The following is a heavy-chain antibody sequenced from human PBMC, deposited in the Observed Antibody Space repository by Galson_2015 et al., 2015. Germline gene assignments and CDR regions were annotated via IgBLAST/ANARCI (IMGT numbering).Heavy chain of an antibody. J-gene: IGHJ3*02. CDR3: ARDIVDSSGCYYGGGAFDI. CDR1: GYTFTSYA. CDR2: INAGNGNT. D-gene: IGHD3-22*01. Sequence: SVKVSCKASGYTFTSYAMHWVRQAPGQRLEWMGWINAGNGNTKYSQKFQGRVTITRDTSASTAYMELSSLRSEDTAVYYCARDIVDSSGCYYGGGAFDIWGQGTMVTVSS. V-gene: IGHV1-3*01.